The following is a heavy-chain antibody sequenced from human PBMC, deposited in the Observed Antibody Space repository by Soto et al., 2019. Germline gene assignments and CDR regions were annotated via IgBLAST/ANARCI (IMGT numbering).Heavy chain of an antibody. D-gene: IGHD3-16*01. V-gene: IGHV1-18*01. Sequence: QVQLAQSAGEVKKPGASVKVSCSYTFIRYGIAWVRQAPGQGFEWMGWISPYNDHTVYAQKFQGRVTMPAETSTRTVYMNLGGLKSDDTAVYYCARGGYYDNSWGKLSHYGLDVWGPGTSVSVSS. CDR3: ARGGYYDNSWGKLSHYGLDV. CDR2: ISPYNDHT. J-gene: IGHJ6*02. CDR1: YTFIRYG.